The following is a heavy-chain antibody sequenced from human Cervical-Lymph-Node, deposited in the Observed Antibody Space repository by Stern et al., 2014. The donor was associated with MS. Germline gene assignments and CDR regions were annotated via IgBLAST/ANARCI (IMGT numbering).Heavy chain of an antibody. CDR2: IYYSGNT. CDR1: GGSISSGGSS. V-gene: IGHV4-31*03. J-gene: IGHJ4*02. CDR3: ARGGYPPSFNY. Sequence: QVQLPESGPGLVKPSQTLSLTCTVSGGSISSGGSSWTRIRQPPGNGLEWIGYIYYSGNTDYNPSLKSRVTISLDTSKNQFSLKLTSVTAADTAVYYCARGGYPPSFNYWGQGTLVTVSS. D-gene: IGHD5-12*01.